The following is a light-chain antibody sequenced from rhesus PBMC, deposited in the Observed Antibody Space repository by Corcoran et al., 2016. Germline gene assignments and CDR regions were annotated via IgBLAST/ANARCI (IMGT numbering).Light chain of an antibody. CDR1: QSVSSY. CDR3: YQHSSGYS. Sequence: QVILTQSPATLSLSPGERATLSCRASQSVSSYLAWYQQTPGQAPRLLIYGASSRATGIPDRCSGSGSGPDLTLTISSREPEDVGVYPCYQHSSGYSFGQGTKVEIK. J-gene: IGKJ2*01. CDR2: GAS. V-gene: IGKV3-10*01.